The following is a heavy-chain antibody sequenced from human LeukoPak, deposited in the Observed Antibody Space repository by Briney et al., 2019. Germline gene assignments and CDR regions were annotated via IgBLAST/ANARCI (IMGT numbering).Heavy chain of an antibody. J-gene: IGHJ6*03. CDR1: GFTFSSYA. V-gene: IGHV3-23*01. Sequence: RGSLRLSCAASGFTFSSYAMSWVRQAPGKGLEWVSAISGSGGSTYYADSVKGRFTISRDNSKNTLYLQMNSLRAEDTAVYYCAKLGGEMATIGPYYYYMDVWGKGTTVTVSS. CDR2: ISGSGGST. CDR3: AKLGGEMATIGPYYYYMDV. D-gene: IGHD5-24*01.